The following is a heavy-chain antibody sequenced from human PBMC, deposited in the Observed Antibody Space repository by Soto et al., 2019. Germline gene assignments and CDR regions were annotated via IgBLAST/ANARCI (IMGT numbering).Heavy chain of an antibody. D-gene: IGHD6-6*01. CDR2: IWYDGSNK. CDR3: ARGLSLYSSSSGSGYCYYYGMDV. CDR1: GFTFSSYG. Sequence: QVQLVESGGGVVQPGRSLRLSCAASGFTFSSYGMHWVRQAPGKGLEWVAVIWYDGSNKYYADSVKGRFTISRDNSKNTLYLQMNSLRAEDTAVYYCARGLSLYSSSSGSGYCYYYGMDVWGQGTTVTVSS. J-gene: IGHJ6*02. V-gene: IGHV3-33*01.